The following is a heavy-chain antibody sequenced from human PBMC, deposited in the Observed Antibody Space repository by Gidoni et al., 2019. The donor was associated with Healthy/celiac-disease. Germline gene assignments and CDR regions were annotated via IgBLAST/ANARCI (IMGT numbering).Heavy chain of an antibody. D-gene: IGHD5-18*01. CDR2: IYPGDSDT. CDR3: ARPHHELQRGLDV. J-gene: IGHJ6*02. V-gene: IGHV5-51*01. Sequence: MGIIYPGDSDTRYSPSFQGQVTISADKSISTAYLQWSSLKASDTAMYYCARPHHELQRGLDVWGQGTTVTVSS.